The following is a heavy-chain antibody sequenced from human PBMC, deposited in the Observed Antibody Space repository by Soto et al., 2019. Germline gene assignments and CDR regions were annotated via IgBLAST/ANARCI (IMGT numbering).Heavy chain of an antibody. CDR1: GGSFSGYY. CDR2: INHSGST. V-gene: IGHV4-34*01. CDR3: ARHIVGATSHFDY. Sequence: PSETLSLTCAVYGGSFSGYYWSWIRQPPGKGLEWIGEINHSGSTNYNPSLKSRVTISVDTSKNQFSLKLSSVTAADTAVYYCARHIVGATSHFDYWGQGTLVTVSS. D-gene: IGHD1-26*01. J-gene: IGHJ4*02.